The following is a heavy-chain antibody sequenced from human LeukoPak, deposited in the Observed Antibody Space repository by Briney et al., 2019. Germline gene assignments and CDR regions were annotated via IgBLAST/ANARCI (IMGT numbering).Heavy chain of an antibody. CDR1: GFTFSSYS. CDR3: ARALTVTTVWFDP. J-gene: IGHJ5*02. CDR2: ISSSSSYI. Sequence: GGSLRLSCAASGFTFSSYSMNWVRQAPGKGLEWVSSISSSSSYIYYADSVKGRFTISRDNAKNSLYLQMNSLRAEDSAVYYCARALTVTTVWFDPWGQGTLVTVSS. V-gene: IGHV3-21*01. D-gene: IGHD4-17*01.